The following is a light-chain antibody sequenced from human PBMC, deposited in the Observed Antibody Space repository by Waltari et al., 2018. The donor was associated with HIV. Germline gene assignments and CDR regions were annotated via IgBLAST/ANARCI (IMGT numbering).Light chain of an antibody. CDR1: SSNIGSNY. J-gene: IGLJ2*01. V-gene: IGLV1-47*01. CDR3: AAWVDSRSVV. CDR2: RNT. Sequence: QSVLTQPPSASGTPGQRVTISCSGSSSNIGSNYVYWYQQLPGTDPKTLIYRNTLRPSGVPSRFSGSKSGTSSSLAISGLRSEDEACYYCAAWVDSRSVVFGGGTKLTVL.